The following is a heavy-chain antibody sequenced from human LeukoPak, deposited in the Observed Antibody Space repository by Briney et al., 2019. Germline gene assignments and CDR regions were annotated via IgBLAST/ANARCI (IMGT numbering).Heavy chain of an antibody. D-gene: IGHD3-22*01. J-gene: IGHJ4*02. CDR2: ISHSGGT. V-gene: IGHV4-34*01. CDR3: ARTLDTSGYFRNFDY. CDR1: GASFSGYY. Sequence: SETLSLTYAIYGASFSGYYWNWIRQPPGKGLEWIGEISHSGGTNYNPSLKSRVTISADTSKNQFSLTLSYMTAADTAVYYCARTLDTSGYFRNFDYWGQGSLVTVSS.